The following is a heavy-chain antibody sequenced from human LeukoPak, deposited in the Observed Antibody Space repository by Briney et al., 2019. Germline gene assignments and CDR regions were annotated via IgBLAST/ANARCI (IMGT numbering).Heavy chain of an antibody. V-gene: IGHV3-7*01. CDR2: IKQDGSEK. CDR1: GFTFSSYW. CDR3: ARNRVRGTYYYYYMDV. Sequence: GGSLRLSCAASGFTFSSYWMSWVRQAPGKGLEWVANIKQDGSEKYYVDSVKGRFTISRDNVKKSLYLQMNSLRAEDTAVYYCARNRVRGTYYYYYMDVWGKGTTVTVSS. D-gene: IGHD3-10*01. J-gene: IGHJ6*03.